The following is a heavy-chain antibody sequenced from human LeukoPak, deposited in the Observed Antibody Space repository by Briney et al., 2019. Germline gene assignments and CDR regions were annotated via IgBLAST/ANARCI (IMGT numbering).Heavy chain of an antibody. D-gene: IGHD6-19*01. J-gene: IGHJ4*02. V-gene: IGHV3-21*01. CDR2: ISSSSYI. CDR1: GFTFSSYS. Sequence: PGGSLRLSCAASGFTFSSYSMNWVRQAPGKGLEWVSSISSSSYIYYADSVKGRFTISRDNAKNSLYPQMNSLRAEDTAVYYCARGSSGLPDYWGQGTLVTVSS. CDR3: ARGSSGLPDY.